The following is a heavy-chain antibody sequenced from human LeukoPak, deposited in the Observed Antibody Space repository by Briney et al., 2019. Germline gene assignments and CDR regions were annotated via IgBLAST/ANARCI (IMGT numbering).Heavy chain of an antibody. CDR2: IRYDGSNK. CDR3: AKALGGYNRNWFDP. D-gene: IGHD5-24*01. Sequence: GGSLRLSCAASGFTFSSYGIHWVRQAPGRGLEWVAFIRYDGSNKNYADSVKGRFTISRDNSKNTLYMQMSSLRAEDTAVYYCAKALGGYNRNWFDPWGQGTLVTVSS. CDR1: GFTFSSYG. J-gene: IGHJ5*02. V-gene: IGHV3-30*02.